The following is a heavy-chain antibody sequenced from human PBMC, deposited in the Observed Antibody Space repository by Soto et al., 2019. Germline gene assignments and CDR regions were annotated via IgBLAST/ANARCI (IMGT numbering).Heavy chain of an antibody. CDR3: ANGSGTKSASYYYYGMDV. J-gene: IGHJ6*02. Sequence: PGGSLRLSCAASGFTFSSYGMHWVRQAPGKGLEWVAVISYDGSNKYYADSMKGRFTISRDNSKNTLYLQMNSLRAEDTAVYYCANGSGTKSASYYYYGMDVWGQGTTVTVSS. CDR1: GFTFSSYG. V-gene: IGHV3-30*18. CDR2: ISYDGSNK. D-gene: IGHD1-1*01.